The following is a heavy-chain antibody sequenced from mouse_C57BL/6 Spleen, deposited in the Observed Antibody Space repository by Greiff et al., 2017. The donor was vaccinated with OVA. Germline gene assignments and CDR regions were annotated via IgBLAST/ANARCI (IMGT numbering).Heavy chain of an antibody. Sequence: EVKLMESGGGLVKPGGSLKLSCAASGFTFSDYGMHWVRQAPEKGLEWVAYISSGSSPINYAETVNGRFTLSRDNAKNTLFLQITSQRAEDTSMYYCARVPRYFDVWGTGTTVTASS. D-gene: IGHD6-1*01. CDR3: ARVPRYFDV. V-gene: IGHV5-17*01. CDR1: GFTFSDYG. J-gene: IGHJ1*03. CDR2: ISSGSSPI.